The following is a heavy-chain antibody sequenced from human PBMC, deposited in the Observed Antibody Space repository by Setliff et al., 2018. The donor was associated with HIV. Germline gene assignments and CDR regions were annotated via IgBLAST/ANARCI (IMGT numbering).Heavy chain of an antibody. V-gene: IGHV1-18*01. J-gene: IGHJ3*02. CDR1: GYTFTTYG. D-gene: IGHD6-13*01. Sequence: ASVKVSCKPSGYTFTTYGLSWVRQAPGQGLEWMGWISTYSDERSYAQNLQGRVTMTTDTSTSTAYMELRSLRSEDTAVYYCARGRSRAKDAFDMWGQGTMVTVSS. CDR3: ARGRSRAKDAFDM. CDR2: ISTYSDER.